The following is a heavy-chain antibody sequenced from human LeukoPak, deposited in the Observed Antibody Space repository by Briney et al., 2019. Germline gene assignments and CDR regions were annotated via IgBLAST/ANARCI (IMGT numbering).Heavy chain of an antibody. J-gene: IGHJ4*02. D-gene: IGHD5-18*01. V-gene: IGHV4-34*01. CDR1: GGSFSGYY. CDR3: ARSGGYSYRTNRLDY. CDR2: INHSGST. Sequence: SETLSLTCAVHGGSFSGYYWSWIRQPPGKGLEWIGEINHSGSTNYNPSPKSRVTISVDTSKNQFSLKLSSVTAADTAVYYCARSGGYSYRTNRLDYWGQGTLVTVSS.